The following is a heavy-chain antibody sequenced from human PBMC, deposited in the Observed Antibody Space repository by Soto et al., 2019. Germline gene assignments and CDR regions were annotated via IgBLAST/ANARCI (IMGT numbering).Heavy chain of an antibody. D-gene: IGHD3-3*01. CDR1: VCTIGGYA. CDR2: ISGSGGST. J-gene: IGHJ4*02. CDR3: AKYRGGTYSTGDNGYYYFYS. V-gene: IGHV3-23*01. Sequence: QAVGSLRLSCECSVCTIGGYAMGWVRQPPGWCLEWVASISGSGGSTYYAESVRGRFTISRDNSKNTLHLQVNSLRAEDTAVYYCAKYRGGTYSTGDNGYYYFYSWRKGTQVTLSS.